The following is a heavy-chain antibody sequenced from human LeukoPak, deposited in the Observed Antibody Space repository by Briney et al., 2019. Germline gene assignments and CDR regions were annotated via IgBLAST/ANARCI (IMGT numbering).Heavy chain of an antibody. CDR3: ARDVKYPLDI. J-gene: IGHJ3*02. CDR1: GFSFSAYW. V-gene: IGHV3-7*01. D-gene: IGHD2-2*02. Sequence: GGSLRLSCAASGFSFSAYWMSWVRQASGKGLEWVANINLDGSEKYYVDSVRGRFTIPRDNAKNSLYLQMNSLRDEDAAVYFCARDVKYPLDIWGQGTMVTVSS. CDR2: INLDGSEK.